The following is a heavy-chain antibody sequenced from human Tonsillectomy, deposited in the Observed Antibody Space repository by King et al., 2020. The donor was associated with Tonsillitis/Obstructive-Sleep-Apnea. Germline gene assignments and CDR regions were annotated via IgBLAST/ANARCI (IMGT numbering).Heavy chain of an antibody. CDR1: GFPFSSYE. J-gene: IGHJ3*02. D-gene: IGHD5-12*01. V-gene: IGHV3-48*03. Sequence: VQLVESGGGLVQPGGSLRLSCAASGFPFSSYEMNWVRQAPGKGLEWVSYISSSGSIIYYSDSVKGRFTISRDNATNSLYLQMNSLRAEDTAVSYCSTHAEMGPYVDIVATIRGDDAFDIWGQGTMVTVSS. CDR3: STHAEMGPYVDIVATIRGDDAFDI. CDR2: ISSSGSII.